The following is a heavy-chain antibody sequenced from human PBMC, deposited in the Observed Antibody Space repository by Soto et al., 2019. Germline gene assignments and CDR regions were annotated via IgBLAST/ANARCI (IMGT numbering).Heavy chain of an antibody. Sequence: GGSLRLSCAASGFTFSSYAMTWVRQAPGKGPEWVSVILNTGGDTLYADSVKGRFTISRDNSKDTLYLQMNILRVEDTAIYYCARASGESYPGSRVFDSWGQGTRVTVSS. J-gene: IGHJ4*02. V-gene: IGHV3-23*01. CDR3: ARASGESYPGSRVFDS. CDR1: GFTFSSYA. CDR2: ILNTGGDT. D-gene: IGHD3-10*01.